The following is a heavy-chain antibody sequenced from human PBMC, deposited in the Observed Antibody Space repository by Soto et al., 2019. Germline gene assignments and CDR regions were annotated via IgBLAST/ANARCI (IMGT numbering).Heavy chain of an antibody. D-gene: IGHD6-13*01. CDR1: GGSISSGGYY. CDR3: ARVWWLAAAGTGWELRFDY. J-gene: IGHJ4*02. Sequence: SEILSLTCTVSGGSISSGGYYWSWIRQHPGKGLEWIGYIYYSGSTYYNPSLKSRVTISVDTSKNQFSLKLSSVTAADTAVYYCARVWWLAAAGTGWELRFDYWGQGTLVTVSS. V-gene: IGHV4-31*03. CDR2: IYYSGST.